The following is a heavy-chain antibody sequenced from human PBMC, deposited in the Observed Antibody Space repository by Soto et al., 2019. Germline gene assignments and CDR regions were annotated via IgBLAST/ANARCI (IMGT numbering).Heavy chain of an antibody. D-gene: IGHD1-7*01. CDR2: IDPSDSYT. V-gene: IGHV5-10-1*01. J-gene: IGHJ6*02. Sequence: GESLKISCKGSGYSFTSYWISWVRQMPGKGLEWMGRIDPSDSYTNYSPSFQGHVTISADKSISTAYLQWSSLKASGTAMYYCARIPPSVMELPTSSGMDVWGQGTTVTVSS. CDR1: GYSFTSYW. CDR3: ARIPPSVMELPTSSGMDV.